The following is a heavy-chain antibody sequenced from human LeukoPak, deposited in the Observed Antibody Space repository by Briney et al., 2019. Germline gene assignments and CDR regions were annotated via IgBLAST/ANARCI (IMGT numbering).Heavy chain of an antibody. CDR1: GFTFSDYY. V-gene: IGHV3-11*04. J-gene: IGHJ3*02. CDR2: ISSSGSTI. CDR3: ARRRWIQLWLLVPKGAFDI. Sequence: PGGSLRLSCAASGFTFSDYYMSWIRQAPGKGLEWVSYISSSGSTIYYADSVKGRFTISRDNAKNSLYLQMNILRAEDTAVYYCARRRWIQLWLLVPKGAFDIWGQGTMVTVSS. D-gene: IGHD5-18*01.